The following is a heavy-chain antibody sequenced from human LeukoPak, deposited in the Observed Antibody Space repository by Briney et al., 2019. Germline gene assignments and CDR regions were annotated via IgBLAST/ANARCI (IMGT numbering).Heavy chain of an antibody. D-gene: IGHD6-19*01. J-gene: IGHJ4*02. V-gene: IGHV1-69*13. CDR3: ASTVAEAGNWYYFDY. CDR1: GGTFSSYA. CDR2: IIPIFGTA. Sequence: GASVKVSCKASGGTFSSYAISWVRQAPGQGLEWMGGIIPIFGTANYAQKFQGRVTITADESTSTAYMELSSLRSEDTAVYYCASTVAEAGNWYYFDYWGQGTLVTVSS.